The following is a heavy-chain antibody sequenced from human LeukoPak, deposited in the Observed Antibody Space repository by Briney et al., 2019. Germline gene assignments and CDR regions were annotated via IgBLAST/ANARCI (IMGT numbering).Heavy chain of an antibody. CDR1: GSSFTNYW. J-gene: IGHJ4*02. CDR3: ARRGSGSYLDFDY. D-gene: IGHD3-10*01. V-gene: IGHV5-10-1*01. Sequence: GASLEISCQGSGSSFTNYWISWVRQMPEKGLEWMGRINPIDSYTKYSPSFQGHVTILVDKSINTAYLQWSSLKASDTAIYYCARRGSGSYLDFDYWGQGTVVTVSS. CDR2: INPIDSYT.